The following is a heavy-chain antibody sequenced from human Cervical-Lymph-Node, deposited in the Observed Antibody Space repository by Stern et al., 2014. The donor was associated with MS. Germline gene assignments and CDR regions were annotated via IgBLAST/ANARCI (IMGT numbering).Heavy chain of an antibody. Sequence: QVQLQQWGAGLLKPSETLSLTCAVYGGSFSGYYWSWIRQPPGKGLEWIGEINHSGGTNYNPSLKSRVTISVDTSKNQFSLKLSSVTAADTAVYYCARVLGSSVVATTKYYFDYWGQGTLVTVSS. CDR2: INHSGGT. J-gene: IGHJ4*02. V-gene: IGHV4-34*01. D-gene: IGHD5-12*01. CDR3: ARVLGSSVVATTKYYFDY. CDR1: GGSFSGYY.